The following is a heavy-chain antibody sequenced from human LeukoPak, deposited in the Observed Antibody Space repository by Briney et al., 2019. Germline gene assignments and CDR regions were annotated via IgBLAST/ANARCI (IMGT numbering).Heavy chain of an antibody. CDR3: ARQQGDYYDSSGYYYLDY. Sequence: SETLSLTCTVSGGSISSYYWSWIRQPPGKGLEWIGYIYYSGSTNYNPSLKSRVTISVDTSKNQFSLKLSSATAADTAVYYCARQQGDYYDSSGYYYLDYWGQGTLVTVSS. D-gene: IGHD3-22*01. CDR2: IYYSGST. CDR1: GGSISSYY. V-gene: IGHV4-59*08. J-gene: IGHJ4*02.